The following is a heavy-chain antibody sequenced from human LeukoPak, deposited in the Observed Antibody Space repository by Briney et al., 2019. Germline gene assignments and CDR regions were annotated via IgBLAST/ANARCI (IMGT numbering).Heavy chain of an antibody. Sequence: SGRSLRLSCAASAFTFSSYAMHWVRQAPGKGLEWVAVTSYDESTKHYADSVTGRLTISRDNYKNTLYLQMNSLRADDTAVYYCARDRKWLLTLDLWGQGTLVTVTS. D-gene: IGHD3/OR15-3a*01. CDR3: ARDRKWLLTLDL. J-gene: IGHJ4*02. V-gene: IGHV3-30-3*01. CDR1: AFTFSSYA. CDR2: TSYDESTK.